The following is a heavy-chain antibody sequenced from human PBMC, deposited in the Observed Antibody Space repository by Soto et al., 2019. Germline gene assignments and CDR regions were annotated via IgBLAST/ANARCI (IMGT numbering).Heavy chain of an antibody. CDR3: ARRRRPRYYYDTSLGAFEV. D-gene: IGHD3-22*01. Sequence: GESLKISCKGSGYSFTSYWIDWVRQMPGKGLEWMGIIYPGDSDTRYSPPFQGQVTISADKSISTAYLQWSSLKASDTAMYYCARRRRPRYYYDTSLGAFEVSGQGTRVPVSS. V-gene: IGHV5-51*01. J-gene: IGHJ3*01. CDR1: GYSFTSYW. CDR2: IYPGDSDT.